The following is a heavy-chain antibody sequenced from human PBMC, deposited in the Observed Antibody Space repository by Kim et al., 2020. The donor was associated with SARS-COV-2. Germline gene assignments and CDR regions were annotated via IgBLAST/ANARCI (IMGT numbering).Heavy chain of an antibody. D-gene: IGHD2-15*01. CDR3: ARAAGGGSTYYFDY. CDR1: GFTFSSYA. V-gene: IGHV3-30*04. Sequence: GGSLRLSCAASGFTFSSYAMHWVRQAPGKGLEWVAVISYDGSNKYYVDSVKGRFTISRDNSKNTLYLQMNSLRAEDTAVYYCARAAGGGSTYYFDYWGQGTLVTVSS. CDR2: ISYDGSNK. J-gene: IGHJ4*02.